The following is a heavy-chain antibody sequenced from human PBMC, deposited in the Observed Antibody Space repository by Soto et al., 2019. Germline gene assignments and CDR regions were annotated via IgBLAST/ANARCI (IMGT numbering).Heavy chain of an antibody. J-gene: IGHJ4*02. V-gene: IGHV3-48*03. CDR2: ISSSGTTM. CDR1: GFAFSSYE. Sequence: LRLSCGASGFAFSSYEMNWVRQAPGKGLEWVSYISSSGTTMYYADSVQGRFTISRDNAKNSLYLQMSSLRAEDTAIYYCARSDVWTGYYALDYWGQGALVTVSS. D-gene: IGHD3-3*01. CDR3: ARSDVWTGYYALDY.